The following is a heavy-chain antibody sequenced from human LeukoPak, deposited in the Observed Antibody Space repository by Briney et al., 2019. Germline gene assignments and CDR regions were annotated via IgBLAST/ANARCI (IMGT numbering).Heavy chain of an antibody. J-gene: IGHJ4*02. CDR3: ARELRLGELFDY. V-gene: IGHV4-59*12. Sequence: SETLSLTCTVSGGSISSYYWSWIRQPPGKGLEWIGYIYYSGSTYYNPSLKSRVTISVDTSKNQFSLKLSSVTAADTAVYYCARELRLGELFDYWGQGTLVTVSS. CDR1: GGSISSYY. D-gene: IGHD3-16*01. CDR2: IYYSGST.